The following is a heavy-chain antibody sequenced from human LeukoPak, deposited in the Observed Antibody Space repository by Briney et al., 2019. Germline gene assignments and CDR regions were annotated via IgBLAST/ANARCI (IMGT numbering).Heavy chain of an antibody. CDR3: TSRRFGPGALGY. D-gene: IGHD3-16*01. CDR2: IRSKAHGGTT. V-gene: IGHV3-49*04. CDR1: GFTFSDYR. J-gene: IGHJ4*02. Sequence: GVLRLSCAASGFTFSDYRMNWVRQAPGKGLEWVGFIRSKAHGGTTEYAASVKGRFTISRDDSTSIAYLQMNSLKTEDTAVYYCTSRRFGPGALGYWGQGTLVTVSS.